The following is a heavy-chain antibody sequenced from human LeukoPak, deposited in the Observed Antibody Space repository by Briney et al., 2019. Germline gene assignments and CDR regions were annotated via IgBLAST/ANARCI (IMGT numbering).Heavy chain of an antibody. Sequence: SVKVSCKASGGTFSSYAISWVRQAPGQGLEWMGRIIPILGIANYARKFQGRVTITADKSTSTAYMELSSLRSEDTAVYYCARQGGYPIGGFDYWGQGTLVTVSS. J-gene: IGHJ4*02. V-gene: IGHV1-69*04. CDR1: GGTFSSYA. CDR3: ARQGGYPIGGFDY. CDR2: IIPILGIA. D-gene: IGHD5-12*01.